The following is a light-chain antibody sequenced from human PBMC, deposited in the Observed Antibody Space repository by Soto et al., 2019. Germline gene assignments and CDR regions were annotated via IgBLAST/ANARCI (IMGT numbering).Light chain of an antibody. CDR3: NSYTTSNTEV. CDR1: SRDIGDYNY. V-gene: IGLV2-14*01. Sequence: QSVLTQPASVSGSPGQSITISCTGTSRDIGDYNYVSWYQQLPGIPPKLMIYEVSNRPSGVSNRFSGSKSGNTASLTISGLQAEDEADYYCNSYTTSNTEVFGTGTKLTVL. J-gene: IGLJ1*01. CDR2: EVS.